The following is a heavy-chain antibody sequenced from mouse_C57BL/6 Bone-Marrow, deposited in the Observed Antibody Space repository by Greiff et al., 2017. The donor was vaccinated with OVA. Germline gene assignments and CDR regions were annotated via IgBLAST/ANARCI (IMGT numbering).Heavy chain of an antibody. Sequence: EVMLVESGPELVKPGASVKIPCKASGYTFTDYNMDWVKQSHGKSLEWIGDINPNNGGTIYNQKFKGKATLTVDKSSSTAYMELRSLTSEDTAVYYCAREGDYYGSSPRYYAMDYWGQGTSVTVSS. V-gene: IGHV1-18*01. J-gene: IGHJ4*01. CDR3: AREGDYYGSSPRYYAMDY. CDR1: GYTFTDYN. CDR2: INPNNGGT. D-gene: IGHD1-1*01.